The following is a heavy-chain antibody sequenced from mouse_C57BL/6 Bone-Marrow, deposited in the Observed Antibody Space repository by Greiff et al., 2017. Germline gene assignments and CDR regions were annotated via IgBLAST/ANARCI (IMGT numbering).Heavy chain of an antibody. Sequence: VQLQQSGAELMKPGASVKLSCTATGYTFTGYWIEWVKQRPGKGLEWIGEILPGSGSTYYNEKFKGKATFTADPTANTAYMQLSSLTTEDSAIYYCARWGYAMDYWGQGTSVTVSS. V-gene: IGHV1-9*01. CDR2: ILPGSGST. CDR1: GYTFTGYW. J-gene: IGHJ4*01. CDR3: ARWGYAMDY.